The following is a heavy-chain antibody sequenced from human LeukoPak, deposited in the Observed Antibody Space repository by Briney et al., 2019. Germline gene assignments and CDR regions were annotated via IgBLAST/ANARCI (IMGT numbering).Heavy chain of an antibody. CDR2: ISGSGGST. Sequence: GGSLRLSCAASGFTFSSYDMRWVRQAPGKGLECVSGISGSGGSTYYADSVKGRFTISRDNSKNTLYLQMNSLRAEDTAVYYCAKLGDSSGHLAWLDYWGQGTLVTVSS. D-gene: IGHD3-22*01. CDR3: AKLGDSSGHLAWLDY. J-gene: IGHJ4*02. V-gene: IGHV3-23*01. CDR1: GFTFSSYD.